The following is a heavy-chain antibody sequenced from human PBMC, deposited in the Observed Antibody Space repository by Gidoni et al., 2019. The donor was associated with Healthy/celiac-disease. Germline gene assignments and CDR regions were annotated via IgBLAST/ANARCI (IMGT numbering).Heavy chain of an antibody. D-gene: IGHD4-17*01. CDR1: GFTFSSYA. V-gene: IGHV3-30-3*01. J-gene: IGHJ4*02. CDR2: ISYDGSNK. Sequence: QVQLVESGGGVVQPGRSLRLSCAASGFTFSSYAMHWVRQAPGKGLEWVAVISYDGSNKYYADSVKGRFTISRDNSKNTLYLQMNSLRAEDTAVYYCARGGDYGDYFDYWGQGTLVTVSS. CDR3: ARGGDYGDYFDY.